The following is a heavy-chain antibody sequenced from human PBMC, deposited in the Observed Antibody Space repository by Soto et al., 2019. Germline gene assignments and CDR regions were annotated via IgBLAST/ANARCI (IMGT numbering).Heavy chain of an antibody. CDR2: LNGHSTEK. V-gene: IGHV3-23*01. J-gene: IGHJ4*02. CDR3: AKGYSDSSWSHLDF. Sequence: EVQLLESGGGLVRPGGSLRLSCVISGFTFSSYAMTWVRQAPGKGLEWVSTLNGHSTEKYHADSVRGRFTISRDNSKSTLYLQMNSLRAEDSATYYCAKGYSDSSWSHLDFWGQGTLVTVSS. CDR1: GFTFSSYA. D-gene: IGHD6-13*01.